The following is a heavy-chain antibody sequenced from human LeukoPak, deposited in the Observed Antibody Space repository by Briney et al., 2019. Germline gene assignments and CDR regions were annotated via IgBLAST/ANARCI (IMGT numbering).Heavy chain of an antibody. V-gene: IGHV4-61*01. CDR1: GGSVRSGSYY. CDR3: ASLYCRTSCYFLDP. CDR2: ISYTGST. J-gene: IGHJ5*02. D-gene: IGHD2-2*01. Sequence: SETLSLTCTVSGGSVRSGSYYWSWIRQPPGKGLEWIGYISYTGSTNYNPSLKSRVTISVDTSKNQFSLKLSSVTAADTAVYYCASLYCRTSCYFLDPWGQGTLVTTSS.